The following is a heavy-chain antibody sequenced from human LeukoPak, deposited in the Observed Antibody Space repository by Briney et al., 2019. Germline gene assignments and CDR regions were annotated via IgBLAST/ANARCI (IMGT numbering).Heavy chain of an antibody. CDR2: VSHSGST. J-gene: IGHJ4*02. V-gene: IGHV4-4*02. CDR1: NASISGRNW. CDR3: ARDKAVSAVSDY. D-gene: IGHD2-8*01. Sequence: SETLSLTCAVSNASISGRNWWNWVRQPPGKGLEWIGEVSHSGSTNYNPSLKSRVTISVDKSKNQFSLTLSSVTAAYTAVYYCARDKAVSAVSDYWGQGTLVTVSS.